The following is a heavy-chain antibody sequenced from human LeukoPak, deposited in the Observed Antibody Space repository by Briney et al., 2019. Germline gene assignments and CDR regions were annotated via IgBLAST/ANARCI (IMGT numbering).Heavy chain of an antibody. Sequence: SETLSLTCTVSGGSISSIIYYWGWIRQPPGKGLEWIGTIYYSGSTYYNPSLKSRVTISVDTSKNQFSLKLYSVTAADTAVYYCARLDYDFWSGYYNGFDYWGQGTLVTVSS. V-gene: IGHV4-39*01. CDR2: IYYSGST. J-gene: IGHJ4*02. CDR1: GGSISSIIYY. D-gene: IGHD3-3*01. CDR3: ARLDYDFWSGYYNGFDY.